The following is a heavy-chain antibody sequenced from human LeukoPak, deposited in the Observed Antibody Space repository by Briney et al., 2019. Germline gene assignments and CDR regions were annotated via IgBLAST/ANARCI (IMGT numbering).Heavy chain of an antibody. D-gene: IGHD5-24*01. Sequence: ASVKVSCKVSGYTLTDLSMHWVRQAPGKGLEWMGGFDPEDGETIYAQKFQGRVTMTEDTSTDTAYMELSSLRSEDTAVYYCSTVRGGGYNAGDYWGQGTLVTVSS. CDR2: FDPEDGET. V-gene: IGHV1-24*01. J-gene: IGHJ4*02. CDR3: STVRGGGYNAGDY. CDR1: GYTLTDLS.